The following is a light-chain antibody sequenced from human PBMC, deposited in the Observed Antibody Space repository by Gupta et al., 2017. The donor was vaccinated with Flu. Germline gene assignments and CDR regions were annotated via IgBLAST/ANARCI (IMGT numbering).Light chain of an antibody. CDR3: QQSDSTQLT. Sequence: PSSLSASVGDRVTITCRASQSISSYLNWYQQKPGKAPKLLIYAASSLQSGVPSRFSGSGSGTDFTLTISSRQPEDFATYYCQQSDSTQLTFGGGTKVEIK. J-gene: IGKJ4*01. V-gene: IGKV1-39*01. CDR1: QSISSY. CDR2: AAS.